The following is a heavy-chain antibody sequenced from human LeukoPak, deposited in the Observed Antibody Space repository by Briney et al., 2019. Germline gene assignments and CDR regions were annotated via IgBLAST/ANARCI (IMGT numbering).Heavy chain of an antibody. CDR1: GSTFSSYS. D-gene: IGHD2-21*02. CDR3: ARDTHIYCGGDCYPFDY. J-gene: IGHJ4*02. CDR2: ISSSSSTI. Sequence: GGSLRLSCAASGSTFSSYSMNWVRQAPGKGLEWVSYISSSSSTIYYADSVKGRFTISRDNAKNSLYLQMNSLRAEDTAVYYCARDTHIYCGGDCYPFDYWGQGILVTVSS. V-gene: IGHV3-48*01.